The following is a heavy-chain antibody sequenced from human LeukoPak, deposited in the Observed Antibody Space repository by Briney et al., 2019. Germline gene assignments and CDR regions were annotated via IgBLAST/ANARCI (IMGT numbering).Heavy chain of an antibody. V-gene: IGHV1-8*01. CDR1: GYTFTSYD. CDR2: MNPNSGNT. Sequence: EASVKVSCKASGYTFTSYDINWVRQATGQGLEWMGWMNPNSGNTGYAQKFQGRVTMTRNTSISTAYMELSSLRSEDTAVYYCASRYSVVVAAASYHDAFDIWGQGTMVTVSS. CDR3: ASRYSVVVAAASYHDAFDI. J-gene: IGHJ3*02. D-gene: IGHD2-15*01.